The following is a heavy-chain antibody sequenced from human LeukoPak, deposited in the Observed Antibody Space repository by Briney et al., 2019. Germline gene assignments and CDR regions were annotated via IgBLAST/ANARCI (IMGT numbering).Heavy chain of an antibody. J-gene: IGHJ5*02. V-gene: IGHV1-2*02. Sequence: ASVKVSCKASGYTFTGYYMHWVRQAPGQGLEWMGWINPNSGGTNYAQKFQGRVTMTRDTSIGTAYMELSRLRSDDTAVYYCARVHDYGDYVWFDPWGQGTLVTVSS. CDR3: ARVHDYGDYVWFDP. CDR1: GYTFTGYY. D-gene: IGHD4-17*01. CDR2: INPNSGGT.